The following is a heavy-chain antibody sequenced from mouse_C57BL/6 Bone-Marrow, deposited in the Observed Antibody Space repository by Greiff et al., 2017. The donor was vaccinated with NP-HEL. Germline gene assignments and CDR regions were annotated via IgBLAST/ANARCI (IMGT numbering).Heavy chain of an antibody. V-gene: IGHV1-72*01. CDR3: AREFFTTVVAGNAMDY. D-gene: IGHD1-1*01. Sequence: QVQLQQSGAELVKPGASVKLSCKASGYTFTSYWMHWVKQRPGRGLEWIGRIDPNSGGTKYNEKFKSKATLTVDKPSSTAYMQLSSLTSEDSAVYYCAREFFTTVVAGNAMDYWGQGTSVTVSS. CDR1: GYTFTSYW. CDR2: IDPNSGGT. J-gene: IGHJ4*01.